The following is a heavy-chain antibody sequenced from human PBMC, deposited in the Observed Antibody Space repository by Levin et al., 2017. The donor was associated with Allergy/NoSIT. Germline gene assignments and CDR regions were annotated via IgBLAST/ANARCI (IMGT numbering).Heavy chain of an antibody. Sequence: LSLTCAASGFTFSSYWMHWVRQAPGKGLVWVSRINSDGSSTSYADSVKGRFTISRDNAKNTLYLQMNSLRAEDTAVYYCARAAHYDILTGYYDWNDYFDYWGQGTLVTVSS. D-gene: IGHD3-9*01. CDR2: INSDGSST. J-gene: IGHJ4*02. CDR1: GFTFSSYW. CDR3: ARAAHYDILTGYYDWNDYFDY. V-gene: IGHV3-74*01.